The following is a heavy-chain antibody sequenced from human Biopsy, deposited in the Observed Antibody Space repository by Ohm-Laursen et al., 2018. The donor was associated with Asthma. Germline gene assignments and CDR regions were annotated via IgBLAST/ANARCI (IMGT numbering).Heavy chain of an antibody. J-gene: IGHJ4*01. V-gene: IGHV3-9*01. CDR2: ISWNSGNI. Sequence: SPSLSFAATGFSFDDCAMHWLRQAPGKALEWVSRISWNSGNIDNAVSVKGRFTIPRVNAKNTLYLQMQSLRPVDTAFYYCARSADYYDSTDYLDFWGRGTLVTVSS. D-gene: IGHD3-22*01. CDR3: ARSADYYDSTDYLDF. CDR1: GFSFDDCA.